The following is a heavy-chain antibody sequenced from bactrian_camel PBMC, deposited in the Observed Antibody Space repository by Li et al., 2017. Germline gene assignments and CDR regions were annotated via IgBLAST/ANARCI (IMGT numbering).Heavy chain of an antibody. Sequence: VQLVESGGGSGPAGGSLRLSCVVSGNVGSNYCVGWFRQAPGKEREGVSAINTAGGPTYYVDSVQGRFTITQDNSKNTAYLQMNSLKPEDSAMYFCAVESGFLTAKQGPGCPMLPTLGGARGPRSPS. V-gene: IGHV3S1*01. CDR1: GNVGSNYC. CDR3: AVESGFLTAKQGPGCPMLPTLG. J-gene: IGHJ4*01. CDR2: INTAGGPT. D-gene: IGHD2*01.